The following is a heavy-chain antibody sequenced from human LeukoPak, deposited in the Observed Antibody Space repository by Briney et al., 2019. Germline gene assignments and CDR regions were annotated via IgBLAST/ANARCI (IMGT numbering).Heavy chain of an antibody. J-gene: IGHJ4*02. CDR3: ARGPPSMERYFDD. CDR1: GFPFSSYS. Sequence: GGSLRLSCAASGFPFSSYSVNWVRQAPGKGLEWVSSISSSSTYTYYAESVKGRFTISRDNAKNLLYLQMNSLRAEDTAVYYCARGPPSMERYFDDWGQGTLVTVSS. CDR2: ISSSSTYT. V-gene: IGHV3-21*01. D-gene: IGHD1-26*01.